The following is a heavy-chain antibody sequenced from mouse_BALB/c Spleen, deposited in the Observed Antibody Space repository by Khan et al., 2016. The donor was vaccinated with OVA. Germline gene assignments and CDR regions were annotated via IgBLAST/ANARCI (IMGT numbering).Heavy chain of an antibody. CDR1: GYTFTTAG. V-gene: IGHV9-4*02. Sequence: QIQLVQSGPELKKPGETVRISCKASGYTFTTAGIQWVQKMPGKGLKWIGWINTHSGVPKYAEDFKGRFAFSLEISVNTAYLQITNLTNEDTATYFCAGGGVAYYRNDGGAMEYWGQGTSVTVSS. J-gene: IGHJ4*01. CDR3: AGGGVAYYRNDGGAMEY. D-gene: IGHD2-14*01. CDR2: INTHSGVP.